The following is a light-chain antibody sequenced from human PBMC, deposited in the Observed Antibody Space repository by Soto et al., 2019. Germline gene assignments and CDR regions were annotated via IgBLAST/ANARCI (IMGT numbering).Light chain of an antibody. V-gene: IGKV1-5*01. CDR2: DAS. CDR3: QQYNAYSVT. CDR1: QNIIRW. J-gene: IGKJ4*01. Sequence: DIQVTQSPSTLSASVGDRVSITCRASQNIIRWLAWYQQKPGKAPRLLIYDASSLESGVPSRFGGSGSGTEFTLTISSLQPDDFATDYCQQYNAYSVTFGGGTKVEIK.